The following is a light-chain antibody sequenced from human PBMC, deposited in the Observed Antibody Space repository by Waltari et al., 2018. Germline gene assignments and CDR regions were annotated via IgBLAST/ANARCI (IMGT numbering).Light chain of an antibody. V-gene: IGKV3-20*01. CDR3: QNHERLPAT. Sequence: EILLTQSPGTLSLSTGARATLACRASQSIGKYLVWYQQKPGQAPRLLIYAASSRATGVPDRFSGSGSGTDFSLTISRLEPEDFAVYYCQNHERLPATFGQGTKVEIK. CDR1: QSIGKY. J-gene: IGKJ1*01. CDR2: AAS.